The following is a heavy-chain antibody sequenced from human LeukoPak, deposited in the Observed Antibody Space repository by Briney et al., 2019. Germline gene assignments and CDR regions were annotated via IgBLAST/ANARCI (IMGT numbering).Heavy chain of an antibody. D-gene: IGHD3-10*01. CDR1: GGSIRNSGYY. V-gene: IGHV4-31*03. J-gene: IGHJ6*02. CDR2: IYYTGST. Sequence: PSETLSLTCSVSGGSIRNSGYYWSWLRQHPGKGLEWIGYIYYTGSTYYNPSLKSRVTIPKDTSKNQFSLKLSSVTAADTAVYYCARDAEYYYGSGSFSSGIDVWGQGTTVTVSS. CDR3: ARDAEYYYGSGSFSSGIDV.